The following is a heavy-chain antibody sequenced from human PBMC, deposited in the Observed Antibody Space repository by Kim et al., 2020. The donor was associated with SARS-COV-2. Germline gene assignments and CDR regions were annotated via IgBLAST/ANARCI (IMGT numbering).Heavy chain of an antibody. Sequence: SETLSLTCAVYGGSFSGYYWSWIRQPPGKGLEWIGEINHSGSTNYNPSLKSRVTISVDTSKNQFSLKLSSVTAADTAVYYCARVPPKQQLVTDPKEIDYWGQGTLVTVSS. CDR1: GGSFSGYY. D-gene: IGHD6-13*01. CDR2: INHSGST. V-gene: IGHV4-34*01. J-gene: IGHJ4*02. CDR3: ARVPPKQQLVTDPKEIDY.